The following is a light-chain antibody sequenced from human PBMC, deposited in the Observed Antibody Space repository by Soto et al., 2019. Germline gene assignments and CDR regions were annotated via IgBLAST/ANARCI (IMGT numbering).Light chain of an antibody. V-gene: IGKV1-5*01. J-gene: IGKJ1*01. CDR2: DAT. Sequence: DIQMTQSPSTLSASVGDRVTIPCRASQSISSWLAWYQQKPGKAPTLLIYDATSLASGVPSRFSGSGSGTEFTLNIISLQPDDFATDYCQQYNSYSWTFGQGPKVEIK. CDR1: QSISSW. CDR3: QQYNSYSWT.